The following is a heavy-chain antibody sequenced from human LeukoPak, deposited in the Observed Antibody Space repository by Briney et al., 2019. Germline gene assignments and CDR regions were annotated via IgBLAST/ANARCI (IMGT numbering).Heavy chain of an antibody. Sequence: ASEKVSCKASGYTFTSFVINWVRQAAGQWPEWMGWVNTITGNPTYAQGFTGRFVFSLDTSVGTAYLRINNLKADDTAVYYCARANRIAVKDYWGQGTLVTVSS. CDR1: GYTFTSFV. J-gene: IGHJ4*02. CDR2: VNTITGNP. D-gene: IGHD6-19*01. CDR3: ARANRIAVKDY. V-gene: IGHV7-4-1*02.